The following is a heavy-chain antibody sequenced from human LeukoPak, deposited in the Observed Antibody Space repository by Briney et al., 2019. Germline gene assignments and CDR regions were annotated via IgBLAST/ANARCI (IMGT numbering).Heavy chain of an antibody. J-gene: IGHJ4*02. D-gene: IGHD3-10*01. CDR1: GYTFTSYG. V-gene: IGHV1-18*01. CDR3: ARANYGSGSYYKSYFDY. Sequence: ASVKVSCKASGYTFTSYGISWVRQAPGQGLEWMGWISAYNGNTNYAQKFQGRVTITADESTSTAYMELSSLRSEDTAVYYCARANYGSGSYYKSYFDYWGQGTLVTVSS. CDR2: ISAYNGNT.